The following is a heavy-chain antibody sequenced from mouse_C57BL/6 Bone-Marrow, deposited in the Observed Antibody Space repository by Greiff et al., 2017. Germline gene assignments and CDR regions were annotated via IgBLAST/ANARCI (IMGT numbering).Heavy chain of an antibody. CDR1: GYTFTDYN. V-gene: IGHV1-18*01. CDR2: INPNNGGT. D-gene: IGHD1-1*01. J-gene: IGHJ2*01. CDR3: ARKSSTYFDY. Sequence: EVQVVESGPELVKPGASVKIPCKASGYTFTDYNMDWVKQSHGKSLEWIGDINPNNGGTIYNQKFKGKATLTVDKSSSTAYMELRSLTSEDTAVYYCARKSSTYFDYWGQGTTLTVSS.